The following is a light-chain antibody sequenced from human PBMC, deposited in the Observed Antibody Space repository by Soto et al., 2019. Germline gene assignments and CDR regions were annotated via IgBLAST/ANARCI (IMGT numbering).Light chain of an antibody. CDR3: QQHNNWPPVT. CDR1: QSVSSN. CDR2: GAS. Sequence: EIVMTQSPATLSVSPGERATLSCRASQSVSSNLAWYQQKPGQAPRLLIYGASTRATGIPARFSGSGSGTEFTPTIISLQSEHFAVYYCQQHNNWPPVTFGPGTKVDIK. V-gene: IGKV3-15*01. J-gene: IGKJ3*01.